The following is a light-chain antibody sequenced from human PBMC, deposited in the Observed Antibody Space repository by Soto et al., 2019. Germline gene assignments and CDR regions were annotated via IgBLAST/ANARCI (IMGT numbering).Light chain of an antibody. V-gene: IGKV1-39*01. CDR1: QTISDF. CDR3: QQSYSIPIT. Sequence: QMTQSPSALSASIGYRVTITCRASQTISDFLNWYQQKPGKPPKLLIHAASNLQSGVPSRFSGSGSGTDFTLTISSLQPGDFATYYCQQSYSIPITFGQGTRLEIK. J-gene: IGKJ5*01. CDR2: AAS.